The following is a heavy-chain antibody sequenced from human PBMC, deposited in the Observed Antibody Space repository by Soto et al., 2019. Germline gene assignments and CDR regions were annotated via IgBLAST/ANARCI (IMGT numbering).Heavy chain of an antibody. J-gene: IGHJ4*02. D-gene: IGHD3-22*01. CDR3: TKSRSAMISYFDF. Sequence: GGSLRLSCAASGFTFSSYAMSWVRQAPGKGLEWVSGISATGVKTYSADSVKGRFTMSRDNSKDTVYLEMNSLRAEDTAVYYCTKSRSAMISYFDFWGLGALVTVSS. V-gene: IGHV3-23*01. CDR2: ISATGVKT. CDR1: GFTFSSYA.